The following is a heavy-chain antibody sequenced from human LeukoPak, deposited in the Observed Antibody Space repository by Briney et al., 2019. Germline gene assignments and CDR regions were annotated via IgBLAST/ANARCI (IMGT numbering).Heavy chain of an antibody. CDR2: IYPNDSDT. D-gene: IGHD4-23*01. CDR3: ATYGGYISWRPLDY. Sequence: RGESLKISCKGSGYSFTSYWIGWVRQMPGKGLEWLGAIYPNDSDTRYSPSLQGQVIISADKSISTAYLQWNSLKASDTAIYYCATYGGYISWRPLDYWGQGTLVTVSS. CDR1: GYSFTSYW. V-gene: IGHV5-51*01. J-gene: IGHJ4*02.